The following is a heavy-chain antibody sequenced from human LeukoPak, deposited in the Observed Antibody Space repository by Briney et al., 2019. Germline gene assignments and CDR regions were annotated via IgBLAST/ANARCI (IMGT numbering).Heavy chain of an antibody. CDR3: AKGDYEDY. D-gene: IGHD4-17*01. CDR1: GFTLSSYG. CDR2: ISYDGSNK. V-gene: IGHV3-30*18. Sequence: GRSLRLSRAASGFTLSSYGMHWVRQAPGKGLEWVAVISYDGSNKYYADSVKGRFTISRDNSKNTLYLQMNSLRAEDTAVYYCAKGDYEDYWGQGTLVTVSS. J-gene: IGHJ4*02.